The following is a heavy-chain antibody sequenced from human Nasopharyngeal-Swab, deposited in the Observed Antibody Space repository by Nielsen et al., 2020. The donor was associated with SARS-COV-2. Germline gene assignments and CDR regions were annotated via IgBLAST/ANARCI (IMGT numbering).Heavy chain of an antibody. CDR1: GFVFSASA. CDR3: TTDFYFDY. CDR2: IGDKDHNYAT. V-gene: IGHV3-73*01. Sequence: GESLKISCATSGFVFSASAMHWVRQASGKGLEWVGRIGDKDHNYATTYGVSVKGRFTISRDDSKNTAFLQLDSLKTEDTALYYCTTDFYFDYWGQGTLVTVSS. J-gene: IGHJ4*02.